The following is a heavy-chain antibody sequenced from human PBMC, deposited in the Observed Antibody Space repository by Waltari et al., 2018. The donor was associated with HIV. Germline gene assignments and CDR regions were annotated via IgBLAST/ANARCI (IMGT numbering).Heavy chain of an antibody. V-gene: IGHV4-61*01. CDR2: IDYSGTT. CDR3: ARVKYSSSSSFDS. Sequence: QVQLQESGPGLVKPSETLSLTCTVSGGSVSSYSHYWGWIRQPPGKGLECIGYIDYSGTTNYNPSLKSRVTISIDTSKSQFSLKLGSVTAADTAVYYCARVKYSSSSSFDSWGQGTQITVSS. D-gene: IGHD6-6*01. J-gene: IGHJ4*02. CDR1: GGSVSSYSHY.